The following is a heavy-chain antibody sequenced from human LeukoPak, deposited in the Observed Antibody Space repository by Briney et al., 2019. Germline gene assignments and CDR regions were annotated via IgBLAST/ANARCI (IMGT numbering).Heavy chain of an antibody. J-gene: IGHJ3*02. Sequence: PSETLSLTCTVSGDSISSYSWSWIRQPPGKGLEWIGYIYYSGSTNYNPSLKSRVTISVDTSKNQFSLKLSSVTAADTAVYYCARFIIAAAGDAFDIWGQGTMVTVSS. V-gene: IGHV4-59*08. CDR1: GDSISSYS. D-gene: IGHD6-13*01. CDR3: ARFIIAAAGDAFDI. CDR2: IYYSGST.